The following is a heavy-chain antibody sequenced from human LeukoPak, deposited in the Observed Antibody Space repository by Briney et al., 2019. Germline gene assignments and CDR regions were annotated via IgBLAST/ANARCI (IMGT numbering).Heavy chain of an antibody. V-gene: IGHV1-69*06. Sequence: SVKVSCKASGGTFSSYAISWVRQAPGQGLEWMGGIIPIFGTANYAQKFQGRVTITADKSTHTAHMELSSLTSDDTAVYYCTREGVYSPDPSSYHRRPFDLWGKGTVVIVSS. CDR2: IIPIFGTA. CDR3: TREGVYSPDPSSYHRRPFDL. CDR1: GGTFSSYA. J-gene: IGHJ3*01. D-gene: IGHD2-21*01.